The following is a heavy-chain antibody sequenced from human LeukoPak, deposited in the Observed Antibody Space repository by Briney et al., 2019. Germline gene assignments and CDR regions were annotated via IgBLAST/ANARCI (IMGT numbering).Heavy chain of an antibody. CDR2: ISSSSSYI. CDR3: ASTGDYGDYARDY. Sequence: PGGSLRLSCAVSGFSFSSYTMNWVRQAPGKGLEWVSSISSSSSYIYYADSVKGRFTISRDNAKNTLYLQMNSLRAEDTAVYYCASTGDYGDYARDYWGQGTLVTVSS. D-gene: IGHD4-17*01. J-gene: IGHJ4*02. CDR1: GFSFSSYT. V-gene: IGHV3-21*04.